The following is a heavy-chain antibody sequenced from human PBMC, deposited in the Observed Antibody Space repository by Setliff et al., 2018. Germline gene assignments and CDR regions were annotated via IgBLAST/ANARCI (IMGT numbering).Heavy chain of an antibody. V-gene: IGHV4-59*08. CDR1: GGSVRGYY. CDR3: ARLPPFHTPMALTFDY. Sequence: KPSETLSLTCTVSGGSVRGYYWSWIRQPPGKGLEWIGYMYYSGDTNYNPSLKSRVTISVDTSKNQFSLELRSVTAADTAVYYCARLPPFHTPMALTFDYWGQGILVTVSS. D-gene: IGHD5-18*01. J-gene: IGHJ4*02. CDR2: MYYSGDT.